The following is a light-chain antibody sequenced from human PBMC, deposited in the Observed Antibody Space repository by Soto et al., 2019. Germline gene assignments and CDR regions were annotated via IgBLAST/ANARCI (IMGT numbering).Light chain of an antibody. Sequence: QSALTQPRSVSGSPGQSVTISCTGTSSDVGGYKYVSWYQHHPDKGPKLIIYDVNKRPSGVPDRFSGSRSGNTASLTISGLQAEDEADYTCSSYAGSYTYVVFGGGTQLTVL. V-gene: IGLV2-11*01. CDR3: SSYAGSYTYVV. CDR1: SSDVGGYKY. CDR2: DVN. J-gene: IGLJ2*01.